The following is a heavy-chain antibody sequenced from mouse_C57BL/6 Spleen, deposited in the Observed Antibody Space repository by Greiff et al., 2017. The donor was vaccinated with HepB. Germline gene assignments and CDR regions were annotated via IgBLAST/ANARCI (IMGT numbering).Heavy chain of an antibody. Sequence: VQLVESGPGLVKPSQSLSLTCSVTGYSITSGYYWNWIRQFPGNKLEWMGYISYDGSNNYNPSLKNRISITRDTSKNQFFLKLNSVTTEDTATYYCASRNYGSSRHWYFDVWGTGTTVTVSS. CDR3: ASRNYGSSRHWYFDV. V-gene: IGHV3-6*01. CDR2: ISYDGSN. D-gene: IGHD1-1*01. CDR1: GYSITSGYY. J-gene: IGHJ1*03.